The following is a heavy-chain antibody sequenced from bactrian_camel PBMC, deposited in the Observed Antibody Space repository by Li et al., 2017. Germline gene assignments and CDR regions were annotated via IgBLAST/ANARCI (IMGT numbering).Heavy chain of an antibody. D-gene: IGHD7*01. CDR2: ISESGGQT. Sequence: VQLVESGGGSVQAGGSLRLSCAASGFTFSNTEMSWVRQAPGKGLEWVSGISESGGQTSYADSVKGRFTISRDNAKNTLYLQLNSLKTEDTAMYYCGRGYGGGFDRGQGTQVTVS. V-gene: IGHV3S40*01. CDR1: GFTFSNTE. J-gene: IGHJ4*01.